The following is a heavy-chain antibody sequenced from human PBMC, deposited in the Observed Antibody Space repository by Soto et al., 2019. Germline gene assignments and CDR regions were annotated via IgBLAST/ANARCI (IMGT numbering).Heavy chain of an antibody. CDR2: ISYDGSNK. Sequence: QVQLVESGGGVVQPGRSLRLSCAASGFTFSSYGMHWVRQAPGKGLEWVAVISYDGSNKYYADSVKGRFTISRDNSKNTLYLQMNSLRAEDTAVYYCAKSRGRGSLDYWGQGTLVTVSS. D-gene: IGHD2-15*01. J-gene: IGHJ4*02. CDR3: AKSRGRGSLDY. V-gene: IGHV3-30*18. CDR1: GFTFSSYG.